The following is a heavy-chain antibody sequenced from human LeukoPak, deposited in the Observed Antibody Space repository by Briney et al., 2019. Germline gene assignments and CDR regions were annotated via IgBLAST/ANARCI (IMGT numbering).Heavy chain of an antibody. CDR1: GDSITDYY. CDR2: ISYSGRA. CDR3: ARVSAGGGSEWVDN. D-gene: IGHD1-26*01. J-gene: IGHJ5*02. V-gene: IGHV4-59*01. Sequence: SETLSLTCTVSGDSITDYYWSWIRQPPGKGLEWIGYISYSGRATYNPSVKSRVTISLATSRAQFSLSLTSVTAADPAVYYCARVSAGGGSEWVDNWGQGTLATVSS.